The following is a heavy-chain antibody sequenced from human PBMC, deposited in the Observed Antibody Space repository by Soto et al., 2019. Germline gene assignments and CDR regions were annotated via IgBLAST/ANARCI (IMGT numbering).Heavy chain of an antibody. D-gene: IGHD3-22*01. Sequence: GESRKISCKGSGYSFTSYWIGWVRQMPGKGLEWMGIIYPGDSDTRYSPSFQGQVTISADKSISTAYLQWSSLKASDTAMYYCARHSSDSSGYYFTDYYSGMDVWGQGTTVTVYS. V-gene: IGHV5-51*01. J-gene: IGHJ6*02. CDR1: GYSFTSYW. CDR2: IYPGDSDT. CDR3: ARHSSDSSGYYFTDYYSGMDV.